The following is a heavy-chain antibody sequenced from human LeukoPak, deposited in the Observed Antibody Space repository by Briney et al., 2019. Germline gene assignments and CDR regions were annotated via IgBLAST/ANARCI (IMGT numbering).Heavy chain of an antibody. D-gene: IGHD6-13*01. V-gene: IGHV3-23*01. Sequence: GGSLRLSCAGSGFTFSDHYIDWVRQAPGKGLEWVSAISGSGGSTYYADSVKGRFTISRDNSKNTLYLQMNSLRAEDTAVYYCARGGGSSSWLVDYWGQGTLVTVSS. CDR3: ARGGGSSSWLVDY. CDR1: GFTFSDHY. J-gene: IGHJ4*02. CDR2: ISGSGGST.